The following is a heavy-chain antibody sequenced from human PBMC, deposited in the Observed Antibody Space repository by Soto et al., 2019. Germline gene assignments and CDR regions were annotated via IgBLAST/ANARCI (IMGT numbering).Heavy chain of an antibody. CDR2: INAGNGNT. CDR3: ARGLNVYYFDY. CDR1: GYTFTSYG. Sequence: QVQLVQSGAEVKKPGASVKDSCKASGYTFTSYGMHWVRQAPGQRLEWMGWINAGNGNTKHSQKFQGRVTITRDTSASTAYMELSSLRSEDTAVYYCARGLNVYYFDYWGQGTLVTVSS. D-gene: IGHD3-16*01. V-gene: IGHV1-3*01. J-gene: IGHJ4*02.